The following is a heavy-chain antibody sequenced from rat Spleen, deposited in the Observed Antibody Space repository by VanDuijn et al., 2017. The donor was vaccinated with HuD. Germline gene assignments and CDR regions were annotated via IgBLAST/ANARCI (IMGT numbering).Heavy chain of an antibody. CDR3: ARRHYVYTDYFDY. D-gene: IGHD1-6*01. CDR2: ITNTCDNA. CDR1: GFTFNSYD. V-gene: IGHV5S23*01. Sequence: EVQLVESGGGLVQPGRSLKLSCAASGFTFNSYDMAWVRQAPTKGLEWVASITNTCDNAHYQDFVKGRFTISRDNAKRTLYLQMDSLRSEDTATYYCARRHYVYTDYFDYWGQGVMVTVSS. J-gene: IGHJ2*01.